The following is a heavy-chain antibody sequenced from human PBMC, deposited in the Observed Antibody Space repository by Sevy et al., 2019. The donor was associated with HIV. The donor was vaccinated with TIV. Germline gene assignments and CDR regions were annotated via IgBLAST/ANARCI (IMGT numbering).Heavy chain of an antibody. D-gene: IGHD6-25*01. CDR3: ARRGRLDYYYCCMDV. CDR1: GGSISSYY. V-gene: IGHV4-59*01. Sequence: SETLSLTCTVSGGSISSYYWSWIRQPPGKGLEWIGYIYYSGSTNYNPSLKSRVTISVDTSKNQFSLKLSSVTAADTAVYYGARRGRLDYYYCCMDVWGKGTTVTVSS. CDR2: IYYSGST. J-gene: IGHJ6*03.